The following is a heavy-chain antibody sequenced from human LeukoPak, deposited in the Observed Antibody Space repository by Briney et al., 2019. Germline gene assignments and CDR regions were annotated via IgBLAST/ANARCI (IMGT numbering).Heavy chain of an antibody. CDR3: AKGLYYDFWSGYKSPYYYYGMDV. CDR1: GFTFSSYW. Sequence: PGGSLRLSCAASGFTFSSYWMSWVRQAPGKGLEWVAHIKHAGSEKYYVDSVKGRFTISRDNAKNSLYLQMNSLRAEDTALYYCAKGLYYDFWSGYKSPYYYYGMDVWGQGTTVTVSS. D-gene: IGHD3-3*01. J-gene: IGHJ6*02. V-gene: IGHV3-7*03. CDR2: IKHAGSEK.